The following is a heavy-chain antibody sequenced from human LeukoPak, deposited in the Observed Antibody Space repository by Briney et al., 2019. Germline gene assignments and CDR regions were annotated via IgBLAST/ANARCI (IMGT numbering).Heavy chain of an antibody. D-gene: IGHD2-2*02. CDR3: ARGGCSSTSCYNYFDY. J-gene: IGHJ4*02. CDR2: IWYDGSNK. Sequence: GGSLRLSCAASGFTFSSYGMHWVRQAPGKGLEGGAVIWYDGSNKYYADSVKGRFTISRDNSKNTLYLQMNSLRAEDTAVYYCARGGCSSTSCYNYFDYWGQGTLVTVSS. CDR1: GFTFSSYG. V-gene: IGHV3-33*01.